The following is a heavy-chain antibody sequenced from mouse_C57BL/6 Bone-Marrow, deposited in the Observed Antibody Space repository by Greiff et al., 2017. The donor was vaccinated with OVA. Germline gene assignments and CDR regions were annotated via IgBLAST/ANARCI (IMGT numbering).Heavy chain of an antibody. D-gene: IGHD1-1*01. CDR2: IRSKSNNYAT. CDR1: GFSFNTYA. Sequence: EVKLMESGGGLVQPKGSLKLSCAASGFSFNTYAMNWVRQAPGKGLEWVARIRSKSNNYATYYADSVKDRFTISSDDSESMLYRQMDNLRTEDAAMYYCVRRSYYGSRRAMDYWGQGTSVTVSS. V-gene: IGHV10-1*01. J-gene: IGHJ4*01. CDR3: VRRSYYGSRRAMDY.